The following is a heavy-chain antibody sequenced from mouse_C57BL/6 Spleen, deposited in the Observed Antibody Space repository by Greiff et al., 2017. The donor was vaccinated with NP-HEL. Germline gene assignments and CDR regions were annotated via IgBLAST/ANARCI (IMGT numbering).Heavy chain of an antibody. Sequence: QVQLQQSGAEVVKPGASVKISCKASGYAFSSYWMNWVKQRPGKGLEWIGQIYPGDGDTNYNGKFKGKATLTADKSSSTAYMQLSSLTSEDSAVYFCARGGSSYYFDYWGQGTTLTVSS. CDR2: IYPGDGDT. D-gene: IGHD1-1*01. CDR1: GYAFSSYW. V-gene: IGHV1-80*01. J-gene: IGHJ2*01. CDR3: ARGGSSYYFDY.